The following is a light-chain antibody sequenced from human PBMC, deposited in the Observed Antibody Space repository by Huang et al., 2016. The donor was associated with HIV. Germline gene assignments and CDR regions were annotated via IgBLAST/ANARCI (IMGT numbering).Light chain of an antibody. Sequence: ETVMTQSPVTLSVSPGDRASLSCRSSQIVSSHLAWYQQKPGQAHRLIIYAASTRATGVQSRFSGSGVGTEFTITISTLQSEDSAVYYCQQYNDFRSTFGPGTRVEI. CDR3: QQYNDFRST. CDR1: QIVSSH. V-gene: IGKV3-15*01. CDR2: AAS. J-gene: IGKJ3*01.